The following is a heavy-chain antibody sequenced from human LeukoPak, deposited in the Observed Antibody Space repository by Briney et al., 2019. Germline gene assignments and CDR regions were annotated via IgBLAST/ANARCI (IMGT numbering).Heavy chain of an antibody. D-gene: IGHD3-10*01. Sequence: GGSLRLSCAASGFTFSSYWMSWVRQAPGKGLEWVANIKQDGSEKYYVDSVKGRFTISRDNAKNSLYLQMNSLRAEDTAVYYCARDHPIARLLWFGELLSTEYYSDYWGQGTLVTVSS. CDR1: GFTFSSYW. CDR2: IKQDGSEK. CDR3: ARDHPIARLLWFGELLSTEYYSDY. J-gene: IGHJ4*02. V-gene: IGHV3-7*01.